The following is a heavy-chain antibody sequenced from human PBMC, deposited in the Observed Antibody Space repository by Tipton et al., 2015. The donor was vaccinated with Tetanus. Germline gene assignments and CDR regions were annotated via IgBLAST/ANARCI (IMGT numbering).Heavy chain of an antibody. D-gene: IGHD6-6*01. V-gene: IGHV3-30*04. CDR1: GFTFSSYA. CDR2: ISYDGSNK. Sequence: SLRLSCAASGFTFSSYAMHWVRQAPGKGLEWVAVISYDGSNKYYADSVKGRFTISRDNSKNTLYLQMNSLRAEDTAVYYCARDRDWGIAARLDGMDAWGQGPRFPVSS. CDR3: ARDRDWGIAARLDGMDA. J-gene: IGHJ6*02.